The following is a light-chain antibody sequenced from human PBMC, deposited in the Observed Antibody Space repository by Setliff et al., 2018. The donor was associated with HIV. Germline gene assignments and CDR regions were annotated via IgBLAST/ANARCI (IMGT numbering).Light chain of an antibody. Sequence: QSALTQPRSVSGSPGQSVTISCTGTSSDVGSYNHVSWYQQPPGTVPKLMIYEVSNRPSGVPDRFSGSKSGNTASLTISGLQADDEADYYCSSYTSSSTYVFGTGTKVTVL. V-gene: IGLV2-18*02. CDR2: EVS. J-gene: IGLJ1*01. CDR1: SSDVGSYNH. CDR3: SSYTSSSTYV.